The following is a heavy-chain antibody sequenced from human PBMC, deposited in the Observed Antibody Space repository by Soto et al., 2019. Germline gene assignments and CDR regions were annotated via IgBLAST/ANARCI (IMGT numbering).Heavy chain of an antibody. CDR3: ARDKITGLFDY. V-gene: IGHV4-34*01. Sequence: QVQLRQWGAGLLKPSETLSLTCAVYGGSFSGYYWTWIRQPPGTGLEWIREINHSGSTNYNPSLKSRVTISVDTSKNQFSLKLTSVTAADTAVYYCARDKITGLFDYWGQGTLVTVSS. CDR2: INHSGST. D-gene: IGHD2-8*02. J-gene: IGHJ4*02. CDR1: GGSFSGYY.